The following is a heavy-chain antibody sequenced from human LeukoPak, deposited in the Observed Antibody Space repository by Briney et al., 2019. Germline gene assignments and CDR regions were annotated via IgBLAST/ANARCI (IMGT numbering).Heavy chain of an antibody. Sequence: PGGSLRLSCAASGFTFSDYYMSWVRQAPGKGLEWVGRTRNKANSYTTEYAASVKGRFTISRDDSKNSLYLQMNSLKTEDTAVYYCARVSGYDLGGYFDYWGQGTLVTVSS. CDR3: ARVSGYDLGGYFDY. J-gene: IGHJ4*02. D-gene: IGHD5-12*01. CDR2: TRNKANSYTT. V-gene: IGHV3-72*01. CDR1: GFTFSDYY.